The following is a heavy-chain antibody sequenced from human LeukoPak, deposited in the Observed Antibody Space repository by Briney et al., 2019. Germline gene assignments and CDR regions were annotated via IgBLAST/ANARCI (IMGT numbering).Heavy chain of an antibody. J-gene: IGHJ4*02. CDR1: GFTLSNSG. Sequence: PGVSLRLSCAASGFTLSNSGMHWVRQAPGKGLEWVTFIRYDGSNEHYADSVKGRFTISRDNSRNTLYLQMDRLRPEDTAVYYCAKGGIHWEVDYWGQGSLVTVS. V-gene: IGHV3-30*02. D-gene: IGHD5-18*01. CDR2: IRYDGSNE. CDR3: AKGGIHWEVDY.